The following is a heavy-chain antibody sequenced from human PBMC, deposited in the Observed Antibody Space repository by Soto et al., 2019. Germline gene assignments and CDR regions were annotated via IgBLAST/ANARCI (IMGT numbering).Heavy chain of an antibody. CDR3: AIQTRYGALGTDWSFDL. CDR1: GYSFTSYW. CDR2: IYPGDSDT. D-gene: IGHD7-27*01. V-gene: IGHV5-51*01. Sequence: GESLKISCKGSGYSFTSYWIGWVRQMPGKGLEWMGIIYPGDSDTRYSPSFQGQVTISADKSISTAYLQWSSLKDSATAMYACAIQTRYGALGTDWSFDLWGRGTLVTVSS. J-gene: IGHJ2*01.